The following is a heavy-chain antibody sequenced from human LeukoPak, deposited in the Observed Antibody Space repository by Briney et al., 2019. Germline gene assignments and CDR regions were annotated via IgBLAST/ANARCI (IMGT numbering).Heavy chain of an antibody. CDR1: GFTVSSNY. V-gene: IGHV3-74*01. D-gene: IGHD2-15*01. Sequence: GGSLRLSCAASGFTVSSNYMSWVRQAPGKGLVWVSRINSDVSSTTYADSVKGRFTISRDNAKNTLYLQMNSLRAEDTAVYYCARDTGNCNGGNCYFDYWGQGILVTVSS. J-gene: IGHJ4*02. CDR2: INSDVSST. CDR3: ARDTGNCNGGNCYFDY.